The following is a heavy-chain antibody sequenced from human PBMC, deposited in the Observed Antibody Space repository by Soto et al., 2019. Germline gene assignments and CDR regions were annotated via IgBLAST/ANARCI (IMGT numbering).Heavy chain of an antibody. D-gene: IGHD3-3*01. V-gene: IGHV3-23*01. CDR2: ISGSGGST. J-gene: IGHJ5*02. CDR3: AKAPYYDFWSGYGPYWFDP. CDR1: GFTFSSYA. Sequence: PGGSLRLSCAASGFTFSSYAMSWVRQAPGKGLEWVSAISGSGGSTYYADSVKGRFTISRDNSKNTLYLQMNSLRAEDTAVYYCAKAPYYDFWSGYGPYWFDPWGQGTLVTVSS.